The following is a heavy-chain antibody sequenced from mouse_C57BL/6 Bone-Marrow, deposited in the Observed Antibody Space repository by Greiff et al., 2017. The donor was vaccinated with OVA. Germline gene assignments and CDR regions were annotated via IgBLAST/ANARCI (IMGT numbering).Heavy chain of an antibody. D-gene: IGHD1-1*01. CDR2: IYPGSGST. Sequence: VQLQQSGAELVKPGASVKMSCKASGYTFTSYWITWVKQRPGQGLEWIGDIYPGSGSTNYNEKFKSKATLTVDTSSSTAYMQLSSLTSEDSAVYDCASVTTVELHYYAMDYWGQGTSVTVSS. CDR3: ASVTTVELHYYAMDY. V-gene: IGHV1-55*01. CDR1: GYTFTSYW. J-gene: IGHJ4*01.